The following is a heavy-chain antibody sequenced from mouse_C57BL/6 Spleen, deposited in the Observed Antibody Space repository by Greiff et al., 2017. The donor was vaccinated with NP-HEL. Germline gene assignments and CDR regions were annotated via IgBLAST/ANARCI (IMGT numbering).Heavy chain of an antibody. D-gene: IGHD2-4*01. CDR2: INPGSGGT. V-gene: IGHV1-54*01. CDR3: ARCYYDYDDAMDY. J-gene: IGHJ4*01. CDR1: GYAFTNYL. Sequence: QVQLKQSGAELVRPGTSVKVSCKASGYAFTNYLIEWVKQRPGQGLEWIGVINPGSGGTNYNEKFKGKATLTADKSSSTAYMQLSSLTSEDSAVYFCARCYYDYDDAMDYWGQGTSVTVSS.